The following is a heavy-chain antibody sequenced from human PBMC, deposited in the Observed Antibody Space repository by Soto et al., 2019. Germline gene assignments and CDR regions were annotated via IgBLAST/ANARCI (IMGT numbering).Heavy chain of an antibody. CDR1: GGTFSSYA. CDR2: IIPIFGTA. Sequence: QVQLVQSGAEVKKPGSSVKVSCKASGGTFSSYAISWVRQAPGQGLEWMGGIIPIFGTANYAQKFQGRVTITADESTSTAYMELSSLRSEDTAVYYCALRMNCSGGSCYSYYYYYGMDVWGQGTTVTVSS. V-gene: IGHV1-69*01. J-gene: IGHJ6*02. CDR3: ALRMNCSGGSCYSYYYYYGMDV. D-gene: IGHD2-15*01.